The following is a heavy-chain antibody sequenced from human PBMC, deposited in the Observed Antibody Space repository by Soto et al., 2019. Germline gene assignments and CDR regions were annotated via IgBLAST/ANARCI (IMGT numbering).Heavy chain of an antibody. J-gene: IGHJ4*02. V-gene: IGHV3-64D*06. Sequence: HPGGSLRLSCSASGFTFSSYPMHWVRQAPGKGLEYVSAISSNGGSTYYADSVKGRFTISRDNSKSTLYLQMSSLRAEDTAVYYCVKVTLGWNLDYWGQGTLVTVSS. CDR2: ISSNGGST. D-gene: IGHD1-1*01. CDR1: GFTFSSYP. CDR3: VKVTLGWNLDY.